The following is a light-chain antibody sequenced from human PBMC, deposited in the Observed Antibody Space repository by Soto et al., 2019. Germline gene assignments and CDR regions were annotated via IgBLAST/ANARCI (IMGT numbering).Light chain of an antibody. Sequence: QCALTQPASVSGSPGQSITISWTGTSSDVGGYNYVSWYQQHPGKAPKLMIYDVSNRPSGVSNRFSGSKSGNAASLTISGLQAEDEADYYCSSYRDSGTLYVFGTGTKVTVL. CDR3: SSYRDSGTLYV. J-gene: IGLJ1*01. V-gene: IGLV2-14*01. CDR1: SSDVGGYNY. CDR2: DVS.